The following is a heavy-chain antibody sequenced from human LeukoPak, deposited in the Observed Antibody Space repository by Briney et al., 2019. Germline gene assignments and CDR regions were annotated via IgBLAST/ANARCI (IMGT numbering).Heavy chain of an antibody. CDR1: GFTFNRYW. J-gene: IGHJ4*02. Sequence: GGSLRLSCAASGFTFNRYWMNWVRQAPGKGLEWVATIKQDGSETLYVDSVKGRFTISRDKAKNSLYLQMDSLRVEDTAMYYCSGGRGWLTDYWGQGALVTVSS. CDR2: IKQDGSET. CDR3: SGGRGWLTDY. D-gene: IGHD6-19*01. V-gene: IGHV3-7*04.